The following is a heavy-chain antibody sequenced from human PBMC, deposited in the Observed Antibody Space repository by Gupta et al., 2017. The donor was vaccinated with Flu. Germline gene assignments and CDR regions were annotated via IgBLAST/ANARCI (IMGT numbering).Heavy chain of an antibody. CDR2: INQDGSET. D-gene: IGHD2-2*01. CDR3: ARDPCAAASCYSEFDS. Sequence: EVQLVESGGGLVQPGGSLRLSCSASGFSFRSYWMNWVRQAPGKGLEWVAKINQDGSETYYVDSVKGRFIISRDNAKNSLYLQMNSLRAEDTAVYYCARDPCAAASCYSEFDSWGQGVMVTVSS. V-gene: IGHV3-7*01. J-gene: IGHJ4*02. CDR1: GFSFRSYW.